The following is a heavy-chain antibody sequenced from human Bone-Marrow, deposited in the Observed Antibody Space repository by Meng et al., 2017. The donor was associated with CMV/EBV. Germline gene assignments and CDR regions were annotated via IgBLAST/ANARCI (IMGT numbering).Heavy chain of an antibody. Sequence: GESLKISCAASGFTVSSNYMSWVRQAPGKGLEWVSVIYSGGSTYYADSVKGRFTISRDNSKNTLYLQMNSLRAEDTAVYYCARGLNHKDNVLLWFGDPWGQGTLVTVSS. V-gene: IGHV3-53*01. J-gene: IGHJ5*02. CDR3: ARGLNHKDNVLLWFGDP. D-gene: IGHD3-10*01. CDR2: IYSGGST. CDR1: GFTVSSNY.